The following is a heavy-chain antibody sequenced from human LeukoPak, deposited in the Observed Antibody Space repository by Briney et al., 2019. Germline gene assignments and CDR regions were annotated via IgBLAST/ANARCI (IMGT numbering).Heavy chain of an antibody. CDR2: IYSGGST. CDR1: GFTVSSNY. CDR3: ARDKRYYDSSGYYLYYFDY. Sequence: GGSLRLSCAASGFTVSSNYMSWVRQAPGKGLEWVSVIYSGGSTYYADSVKGRFTISRDNSKNTLCLQMNSLRAEDTAVYYCARDKRYYDSSGYYLYYFDYWGQGTLVTVSS. V-gene: IGHV3-66*01. D-gene: IGHD3-22*01. J-gene: IGHJ4*02.